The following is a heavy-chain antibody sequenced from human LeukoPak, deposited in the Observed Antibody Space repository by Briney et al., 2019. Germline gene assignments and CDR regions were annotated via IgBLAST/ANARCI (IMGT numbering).Heavy chain of an antibody. CDR1: GFIFSNYE. V-gene: IGHV3-48*03. Sequence: GGSLRLSCAASGFIFSNYEMNWVRQAPGKGLEWVSYISSIGSTILYADSVKGRFTIYRDNAKNSLYLQMNSLRAEDTALYYCARDWGFDSSGYYSGFDICGQGTMVTVSS. CDR2: ISSIGSTI. D-gene: IGHD3-22*01. J-gene: IGHJ3*02. CDR3: ARDWGFDSSGYYSGFDI.